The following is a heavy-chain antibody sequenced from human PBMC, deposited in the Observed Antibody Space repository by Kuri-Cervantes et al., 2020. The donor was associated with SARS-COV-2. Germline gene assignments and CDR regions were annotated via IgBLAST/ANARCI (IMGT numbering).Heavy chain of an antibody. J-gene: IGHJ4*02. CDR1: GGSISSGGYY. CDR3: ARGTYTYYDFWRGPYFDY. CDR2: IYHSGST. D-gene: IGHD3-3*01. V-gene: IGHV4-30-2*01. Sequence: SETLSLTCTVSGGSISSGGYYWSWIRQPPGKGLEWIGYIYHSGSTYYNPSLKSRVTISVGASKNQFSLKLNSVTAADTAVYYCARGTYTYYDFWRGPYFDYWGQGNLVTVSS.